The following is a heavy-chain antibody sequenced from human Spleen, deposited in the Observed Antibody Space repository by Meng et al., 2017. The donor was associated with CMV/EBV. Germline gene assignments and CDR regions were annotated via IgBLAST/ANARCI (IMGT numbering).Heavy chain of an antibody. CDR1: GGSVSSGGYY. J-gene: IGHJ4*02. CDR2: IYYSGST. Sequence: QVQLHAAAPGLVQPSQTLSLTFTASGGSVSSGGYYWTWIRQHPGKGLEWFGHIYYSGSTFYNPSLKRRVIISIDTSKNQFSLNLRSVTAADTAVYYCARVSSGWDYFDYWGQGTLVTVSS. V-gene: IGHV4-31*03. CDR3: ARVSSGWDYFDY. D-gene: IGHD6-19*01.